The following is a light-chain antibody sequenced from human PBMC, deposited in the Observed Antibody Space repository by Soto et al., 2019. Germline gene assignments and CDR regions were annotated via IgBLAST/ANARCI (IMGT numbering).Light chain of an antibody. J-gene: IGKJ1*01. CDR1: QSIRSTW. CDR2: KGS. Sequence: DVQMTQSTSTLSASVGDKVTITCRASQSIRSTWWAWFQQRPGKAPNVLIYKGSTLASGVSSRYSGSGSGTEFTLTISSLQPDDFATYFCQQYAAHTPWTFGQGTRVE. CDR3: QQYAAHTPWT. V-gene: IGKV1-5*03.